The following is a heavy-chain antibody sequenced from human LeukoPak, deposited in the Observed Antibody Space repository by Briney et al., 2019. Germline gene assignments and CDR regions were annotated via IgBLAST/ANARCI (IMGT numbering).Heavy chain of an antibody. CDR1: GFTFSSYS. D-gene: IGHD3-22*01. CDR2: ISSSSSYI. CDR3: ARDYDSSGSPDY. Sequence: GGSLRLSFAASGFTFSSYSMNWVRQAPGKGLEWVSSISSSSSYIYYADSVKGRFTISRDNAKNSLYLQMNSLRAEDTAVYYCARDYDSSGSPDYWGQGTLVTVSS. V-gene: IGHV3-21*01. J-gene: IGHJ4*02.